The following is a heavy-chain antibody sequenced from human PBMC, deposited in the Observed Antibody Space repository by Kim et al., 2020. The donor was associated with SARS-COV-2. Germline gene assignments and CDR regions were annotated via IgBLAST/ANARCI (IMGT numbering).Heavy chain of an antibody. J-gene: IGHJ6*02. V-gene: IGHV4-39*01. CDR2: AYYSGST. CDR1: GGSISGSSFY. CDR3: ARRKYYGSGEVDV. D-gene: IGHD3-10*01. Sequence: SETLSLTCTVSGGSISGSSFYWGWIRQPPGKGLVWIGSAYYSGSTYYNPSLKSRVTISVDTSKNQFSLKVNSVTAAATAVYYCARRKYYGSGEVDVWGQGTTVTVSS.